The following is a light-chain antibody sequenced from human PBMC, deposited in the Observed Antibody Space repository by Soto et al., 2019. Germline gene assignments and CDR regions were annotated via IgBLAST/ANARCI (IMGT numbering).Light chain of an antibody. CDR1: QSLTSNY. V-gene: IGKV3-20*01. CDR2: GAS. Sequence: ELVLTQSPGALSLSPAERATLSCRASQSLTSNYLAWYQQKPGQAPRLLIYGASSRATGIPERFSGSGSGTDFTLTISRLEPEDFAVYYCHQFLRSRTFGQGTKVDIK. J-gene: IGKJ1*01. CDR3: HQFLRSRT.